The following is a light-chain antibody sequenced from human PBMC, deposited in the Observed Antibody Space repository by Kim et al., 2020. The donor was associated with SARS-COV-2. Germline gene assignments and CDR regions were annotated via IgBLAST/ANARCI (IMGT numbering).Light chain of an antibody. Sequence: GQSITISCTGTSSDIGTYNYVSWYQQHPGRAPNLMIYDVAKRPLGVSHRFSGSKSGNTASLTISGLQAEDEADYYCSSFASSTTWVFGGGTQLTVL. CDR3: SSFASSTTWV. V-gene: IGLV2-14*04. J-gene: IGLJ3*02. CDR2: DVA. CDR1: SSDIGTYNY.